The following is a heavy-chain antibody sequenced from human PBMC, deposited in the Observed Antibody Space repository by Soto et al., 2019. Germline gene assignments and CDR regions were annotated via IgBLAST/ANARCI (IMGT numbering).Heavy chain of an antibody. D-gene: IGHD2-15*01. CDR2: TSSSGSTI. V-gene: IGHV3-11*01. CDR1: GFTFSDYY. J-gene: IGHJ4*02. CDR3: AGDLSVAAPDDY. Sequence: GGSLRLSCAASGFTFSDYYMSRIRQAPGKGLEWVSYTSSSGSTIYYADSVKGRFTISRDNAKNSLYLQMNSLRAEDTAVYYCAGDLSVAAPDDYWGQGTLVTVSS.